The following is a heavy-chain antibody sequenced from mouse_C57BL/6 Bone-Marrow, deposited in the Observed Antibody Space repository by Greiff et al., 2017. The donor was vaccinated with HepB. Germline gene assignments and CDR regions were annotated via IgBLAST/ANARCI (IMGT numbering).Heavy chain of an antibody. Sequence: VKLVESGPGLVAPSQSLSITCTVSGFSLTSYGVHWVRQPPGKGLEWLVVIWSDGSTTYNSAPKSRLSISKDNSKSQVFLKMNRLQTDDTAMYYCARHDYGSSYPWYFDVWGTGTTVTVSS. D-gene: IGHD1-1*01. CDR3: ARHDYGSSYPWYFDV. J-gene: IGHJ1*03. CDR1: GFSLTSYG. CDR2: IWSDGST. V-gene: IGHV2-6-1*01.